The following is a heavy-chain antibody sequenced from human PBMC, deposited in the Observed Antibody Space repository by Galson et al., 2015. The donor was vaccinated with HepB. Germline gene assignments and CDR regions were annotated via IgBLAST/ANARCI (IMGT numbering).Heavy chain of an antibody. Sequence: SVKVSCKASGYSFSIYGINWVRQAPGQGLEWLGWISPSNGRTNYAQRLQGRLTMTADTSTSTAYMDLRSLRSDDTAVYFCARDRSRNYYYGMGVWGQGTTLSVSS. J-gene: IGHJ6*02. CDR2: ISPSNGRT. V-gene: IGHV1-18*01. CDR1: GYSFSIYG. CDR3: ARDRSRNYYYGMGV.